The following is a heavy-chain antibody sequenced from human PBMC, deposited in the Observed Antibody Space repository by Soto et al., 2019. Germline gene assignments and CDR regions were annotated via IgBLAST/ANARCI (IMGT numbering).Heavy chain of an antibody. D-gene: IGHD3-22*01. CDR2: INPTGGYT. CDR1: GYSFTSYY. Sequence: QVQLVQSGADVKKPGASVKVSCRASGYSFTSYYMHWVRQAPGHGLEWMGVINPTGGYTTNAQKFQGRVSMTRDTSTNSVYMELSSLRFEDTAVYYCARASIGLGYYGNGFDMWGQGTTVTVSS. CDR3: ARASIGLGYYGNGFDM. J-gene: IGHJ3*02. V-gene: IGHV1-46*03.